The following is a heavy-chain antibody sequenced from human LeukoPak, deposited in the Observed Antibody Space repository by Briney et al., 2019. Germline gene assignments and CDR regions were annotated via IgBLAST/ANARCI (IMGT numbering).Heavy chain of an antibody. Sequence: GGSLRLSCAASGFTFSSYGMHWVRQAPGKGLEWVAFIRYDGSNKYYADSVKGRFTISRDNSKNTLYLQMNSLRAEDTAVYYCAKGLRDSSGYYFSWGQGTLVTVSS. J-gene: IGHJ5*02. CDR2: IRYDGSNK. D-gene: IGHD3-22*01. CDR1: GFTFSSYG. CDR3: AKGLRDSSGYYFS. V-gene: IGHV3-30*02.